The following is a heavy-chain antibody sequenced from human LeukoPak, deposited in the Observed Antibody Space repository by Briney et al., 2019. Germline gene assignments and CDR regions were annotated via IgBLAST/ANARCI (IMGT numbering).Heavy chain of an antibody. J-gene: IGHJ5*02. V-gene: IGHV3-23*01. Sequence: GGSLRLSCAASGFTFSSYAMSWVRQAPGKGLEWVSAISGSGGSTYYADSAKGRYTISRDNSKNTLYLQMNSLRAEDTAVYYCAKDLVVVPAANGEYNWFDPWGQGTLVTVSS. D-gene: IGHD2-2*01. CDR1: GFTFSSYA. CDR3: AKDLVVVPAANGEYNWFDP. CDR2: ISGSGGST.